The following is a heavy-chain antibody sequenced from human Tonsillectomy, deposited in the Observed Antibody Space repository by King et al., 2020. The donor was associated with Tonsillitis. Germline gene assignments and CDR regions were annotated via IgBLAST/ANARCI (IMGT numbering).Heavy chain of an antibody. CDR1: GFSLTTRGVG. J-gene: IGHJ4*02. CDR3: AHQSPFVFVFDY. CDR2: IYWDDDK. Sequence: ITLKESGPTLVKPTQTLTLTCTFSGFSLTTRGVGVGWIRQPPGKALEWLALIYWDDDKRYSPSLKSRLTATKDTSENQVVLTMTNMDPVDTATYYCAHQSPFVFVFDYWGQGTLVTVSS. D-gene: IGHD3-10*01. V-gene: IGHV2-5*02.